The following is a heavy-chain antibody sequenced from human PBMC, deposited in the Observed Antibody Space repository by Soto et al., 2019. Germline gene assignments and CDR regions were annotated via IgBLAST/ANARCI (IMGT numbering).Heavy chain of an antibody. J-gene: IGHJ4*02. CDR1: GFTFSSYS. V-gene: IGHV3-48*01. Sequence: EVQLVEYGGGFVQPGGSLRLSCAASGFTFSSYSMNWVRQAPGKGLEWISHITRSSGTTYYADSVKGRFTISTDNAKNSLYLQMNSLRVEDTAMYYCARYPSSSWIPFDYWGQGSLVTVSS. CDR3: ARYPSSSWIPFDY. CDR2: ITRSSGTT. D-gene: IGHD6-13*01.